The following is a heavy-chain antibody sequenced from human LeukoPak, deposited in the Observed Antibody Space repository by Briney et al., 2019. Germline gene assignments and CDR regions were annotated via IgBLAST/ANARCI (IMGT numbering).Heavy chain of an antibody. Sequence: GGSLTLSCAASGFTFDDYGMSWVRQAPGKGLEWVSGINWNGGSTGYADSVKGRFTISRDNAKNSLYLQMNSLRAEDTALYYCARALRGYSGYDSFDYWGQGTLVTVSS. D-gene: IGHD5-12*01. CDR3: ARALRGYSGYDSFDY. CDR2: INWNGGST. CDR1: GFTFDDYG. J-gene: IGHJ4*02. V-gene: IGHV3-20*04.